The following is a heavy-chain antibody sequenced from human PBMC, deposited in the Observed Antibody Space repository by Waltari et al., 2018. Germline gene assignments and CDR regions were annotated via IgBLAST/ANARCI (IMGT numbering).Heavy chain of an antibody. CDR3: ARSSGTGRHYYYGFDV. V-gene: IGHV3-30-3*01. D-gene: IGHD3-10*01. CDR2: ISLDGSTK. J-gene: IGHJ6*02. Sequence: QVQLVESGGGVVQPGRSLSLSCAASKFNFSSYAMHWVRQAPGKGLEWLALISLDGSTKYYADSVRGRFTISRDNSKNSLALHMDSLRHEDTAVYYCARSSGTGRHYYYGFDVWGQGTTVTVSS. CDR1: KFNFSSYA.